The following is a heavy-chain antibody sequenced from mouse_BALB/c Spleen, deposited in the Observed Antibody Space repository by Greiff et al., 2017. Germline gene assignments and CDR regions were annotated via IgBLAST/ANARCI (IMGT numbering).Heavy chain of an antibody. J-gene: IGHJ4*01. CDR2: INPSNGRT. D-gene: IGHD3-1*01. V-gene: IGHV1S81*02. CDR3: ARWAARATNAMDY. Sequence: QVQLQQPGAELVKPGASVKLSCKASGYTFTSYWMHWVKQRPGQGLEWIGEINPSNGRTNYNEKFKSKATLTVDKSSSTAYMQLSSLTSEDSAVYYCARWAARATNAMDYWGQGTSVTVAS. CDR1: GYTFTSYW.